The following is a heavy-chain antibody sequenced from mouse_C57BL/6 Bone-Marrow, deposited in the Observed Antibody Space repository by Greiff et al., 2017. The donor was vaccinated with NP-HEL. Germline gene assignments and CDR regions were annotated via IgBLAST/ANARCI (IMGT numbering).Heavy chain of an antibody. CDR2: IYPGSGNT. CDR3: ARLGYYGSSLWYFDV. V-gene: IGHV1-66*01. CDR1: GYSFTSYY. J-gene: IGHJ1*03. Sequence: VQLQQSGPELVKPGASVKISCKASGYSFTSYYIHWVKQRPGQGLEWIGWIYPGSGNTKYNEKFKGKATLTADTSSSTAYMQLSSLTSEDSAVYYCARLGYYGSSLWYFDVWGTGTTVTVSS. D-gene: IGHD1-1*01.